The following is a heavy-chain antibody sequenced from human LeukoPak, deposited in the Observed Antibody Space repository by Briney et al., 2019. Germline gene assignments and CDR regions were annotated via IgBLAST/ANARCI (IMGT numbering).Heavy chain of an antibody. J-gene: IGHJ4*02. CDR2: ISYDGSNK. Sequence: GRSLRLSCAASGVTFSSYAMHWVRQAPGKGLEWVAVISYDGSNKYYADSVKGRFTISRDNSKNTLYLQMNSLRAEDTAVYYCARVKSSYGDQYYFDYWGQGTLVTVSS. CDR3: ARVKSSYGDQYYFDY. V-gene: IGHV3-30-3*01. D-gene: IGHD4-17*01. CDR1: GVTFSSYA.